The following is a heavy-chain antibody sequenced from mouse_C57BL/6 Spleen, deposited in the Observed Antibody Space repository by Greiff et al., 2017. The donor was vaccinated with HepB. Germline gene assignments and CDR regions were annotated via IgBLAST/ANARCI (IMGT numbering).Heavy chain of an antibody. CDR3: ARVTVVEDY. Sequence: EVQLVESGGDLVKPGGSLKLSCAASGFTFSSYGMSWVRQTPDKRLEWVATISSGGSYTYYPDSVKGRFTISRDNAKNTLYLQMSSLKSEDTAMYYCARVTVVEDYWGQGTTLTVSS. D-gene: IGHD1-1*01. CDR1: GFTFSSYG. CDR2: ISSGGSYT. J-gene: IGHJ2*01. V-gene: IGHV5-6*01.